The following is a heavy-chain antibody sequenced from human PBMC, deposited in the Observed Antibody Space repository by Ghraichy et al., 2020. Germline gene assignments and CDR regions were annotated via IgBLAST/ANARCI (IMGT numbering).Heavy chain of an antibody. Sequence: GESLNISCKSSGYIFANYWVGWVRQVPGKGLEWMGIIHPGDSDTRLSPSFQGRVSLPADKSISTAYLQWSSLKASDTAIYYCAREFNGVMGYGMDVWGPGTTVTVSS. CDR2: IHPGDSDT. J-gene: IGHJ6*02. V-gene: IGHV5-51*01. D-gene: IGHD2-8*01. CDR1: GYIFANYW. CDR3: AREFNGVMGYGMDV.